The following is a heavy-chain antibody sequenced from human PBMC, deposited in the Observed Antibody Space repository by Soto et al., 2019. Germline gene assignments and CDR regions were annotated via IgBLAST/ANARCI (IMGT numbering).Heavy chain of an antibody. CDR3: ARAALTKTFDY. CDR1: RGAISSGAYY. D-gene: IGHD2-8*01. CDR2: LYHSGST. J-gene: IGHJ4*02. Sequence: SETLSLTCTVSRGAISSGAYYWSWIRQLPGKGLEWIAYLYHSGSTYYNPSLRSRLTISEDASMNQFSLNLTSVTAADTAIYYCARAALTKTFDYWGQGTLVTVSS. V-gene: IGHV4-31*03.